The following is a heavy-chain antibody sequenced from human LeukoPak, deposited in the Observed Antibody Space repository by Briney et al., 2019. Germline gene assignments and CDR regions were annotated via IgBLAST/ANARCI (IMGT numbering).Heavy chain of an antibody. Sequence: SETLSLTCTVSGGSVSSYYWTWIRQPPGKGLEWIGYIYYSGNTNYNPSLKSRVTISVDPSKNQFSLKLSSATAADTAVYYCATGGERSRIIRYWGQGTLVTVSS. V-gene: IGHV4-59*02. CDR2: IYYSGNT. D-gene: IGHD3-16*01. CDR3: ATGGERSRIIRY. CDR1: GGSVSSYY. J-gene: IGHJ4*02.